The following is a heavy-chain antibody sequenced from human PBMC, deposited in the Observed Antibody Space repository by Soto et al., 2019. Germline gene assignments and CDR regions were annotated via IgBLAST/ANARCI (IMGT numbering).Heavy chain of an antibody. CDR3: ARGAIFGVVSNSYYYYYMDV. J-gene: IGHJ6*03. V-gene: IGHV4-59*01. Sequence: QVQLQESGPGLVKPSETLSLTCTVSGGSISSYYWSWIRQPPGKGLEWIGYIYYSGSTNYNPSLKSRVTISVDTSKNRFSLKLSSVTAADTAVYYCARGAIFGVVSNSYYYYYMDVWGKGTTVTVSS. CDR1: GGSISSYY. CDR2: IYYSGST. D-gene: IGHD3-3*01.